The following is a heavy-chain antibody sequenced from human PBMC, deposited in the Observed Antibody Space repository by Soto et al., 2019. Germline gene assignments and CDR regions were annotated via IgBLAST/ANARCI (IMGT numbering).Heavy chain of an antibody. V-gene: IGHV3-53*01. CDR3: VRVLYDSGVVDF. CDR1: GFTVGRYD. Sequence: QLVESGGGLFQAGGSTRLSCFVSGFTVGRYDMAWVRQAPGKGLEWASIIQSGGATYYPDSAQGRFTISRDNPKNTVYLQMNSLRVEDTGVYSCVRVLYDSGVVDFWGQGSLITVS. CDR2: IQSGGAT. D-gene: IGHD5-12*01. J-gene: IGHJ4*02.